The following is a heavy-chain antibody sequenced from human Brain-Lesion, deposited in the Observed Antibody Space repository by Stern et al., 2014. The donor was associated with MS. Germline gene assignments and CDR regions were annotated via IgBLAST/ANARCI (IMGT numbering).Heavy chain of an antibody. CDR3: VKDSQYLTYFFDY. CDR2: ISDDGREK. Sequence: VQLVESGGGVVQPGRPLRISCEASGFILRDFGMHWVRQAPGKGLEWVAAISDDGREKYFADSVKGRFTISRDNSRNTLYMDMNSLRAEDTAIYYCVKDSQYLTYFFDYWGQGSPVTVSS. CDR1: GFILRDFG. J-gene: IGHJ4*02. D-gene: IGHD2/OR15-2a*01. V-gene: IGHV3-30*18.